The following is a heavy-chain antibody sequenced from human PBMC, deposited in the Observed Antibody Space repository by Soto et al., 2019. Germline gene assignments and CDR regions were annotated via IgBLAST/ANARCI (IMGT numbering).Heavy chain of an antibody. J-gene: IGHJ1*01. D-gene: IGHD1-26*01. Sequence: QLQLVQSGTELKKPGSSVKVSCKASGGSFRTYSITWVRQAPGQGPEWMGRIIPMLDITDYAQKFQGRVTITADKSTSTAYMELIRLTSEDTAVYYCAQDVGDLGQGTLVTVSS. CDR1: GGSFRTYS. CDR3: AQDVGD. CDR2: IIPMLDIT. V-gene: IGHV1-69*04.